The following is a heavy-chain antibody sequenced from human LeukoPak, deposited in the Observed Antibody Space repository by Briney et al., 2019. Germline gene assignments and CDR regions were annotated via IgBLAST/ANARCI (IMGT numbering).Heavy chain of an antibody. J-gene: IGHJ4*02. V-gene: IGHV4-34*01. D-gene: IGHD3-10*01. CDR3: ARGASYYYGSGSYYTY. Sequence: SETLSLTCAVYGGSFSGYYWSWIRQPPGKGLEWTGEINHSGSTNYNPSLKSRVTISVDTSKNQFSLKLSSVTAADTAVYYCARGASYYYGSGSYYTYWGQGTLVTVSS. CDR1: GGSFSGYY. CDR2: INHSGST.